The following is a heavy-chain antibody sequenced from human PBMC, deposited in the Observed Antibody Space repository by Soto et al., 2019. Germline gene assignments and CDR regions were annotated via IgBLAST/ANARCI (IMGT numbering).Heavy chain of an antibody. CDR3: AKDRAGVVAATTFDY. CDR2: IGSSGGGT. J-gene: IGHJ4*02. Sequence: GGSLRLSCAASGFSFNDYAMSWVRQAPGKGLEWVSTIGSSGGGTYYADSVEGRFTISRDNSKNTLYLQMNSLRVEDTAMNSCAKDRAGVVAATTFDYWGQGA. D-gene: IGHD2-15*01. V-gene: IGHV3-23*01. CDR1: GFSFNDYA.